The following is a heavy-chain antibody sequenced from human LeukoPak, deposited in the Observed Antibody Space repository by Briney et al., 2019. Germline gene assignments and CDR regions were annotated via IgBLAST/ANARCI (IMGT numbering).Heavy chain of an antibody. CDR1: GFTFNSAW. D-gene: IGHD3/OR15-3a*01. Sequence: PGGSLRLSCAASGFTFNSAWMSWVRQAPGKGLEWVGRIKSKTEGGTRDFAAPVKGRFIISRDDSKNILYLQMSNLKTEDTAVYYCATGTGHSDFVYWGQGPLDTVSS. J-gene: IGHJ4*02. CDR2: IKSKTEGGTR. CDR3: ATGTGHSDFVY. V-gene: IGHV3-15*01.